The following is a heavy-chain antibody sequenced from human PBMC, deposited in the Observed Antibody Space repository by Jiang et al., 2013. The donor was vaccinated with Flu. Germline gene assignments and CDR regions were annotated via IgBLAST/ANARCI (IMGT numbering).Heavy chain of an antibody. Sequence: GLVKPSETLSLTCTVSGGSISSYYWSWIRQPQEGTGVDWVYLLQWEHQLQPSLKSRVTISVDTSKNQFSLKLSSVTAADTAVYYCARHLLPWYSSSWYSFDYWGQGTLVTVSS. CDR1: GGSISSYY. D-gene: IGHD6-13*01. V-gene: IGHV4-59*08. CDR2: LLQWEH. CDR3: ARHLLPWYSSSWYSFDY. J-gene: IGHJ4*02.